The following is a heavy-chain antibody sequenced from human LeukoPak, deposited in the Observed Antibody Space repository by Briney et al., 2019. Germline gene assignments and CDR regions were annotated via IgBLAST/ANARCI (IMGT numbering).Heavy chain of an antibody. J-gene: IGHJ4*02. CDR3: AKDSSRYDFWSGSTPY. CDR1: GFTFSSYA. CDR2: ISGSDGST. Sequence: GGSLRLSCAASGFTFSSYAMSSVPQAPGKVLEWVSAISGSDGSTYYADSVNDRFTISRDNSKNTLYLQMNRLRAEDTAVYYCAKDSSRYDFWSGSTPYWGQGTLVTVSS. D-gene: IGHD3-3*01. V-gene: IGHV3-23*01.